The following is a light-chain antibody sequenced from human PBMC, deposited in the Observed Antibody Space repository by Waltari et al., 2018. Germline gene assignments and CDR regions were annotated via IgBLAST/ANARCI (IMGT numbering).Light chain of an antibody. CDR3: QQYYSSPLT. J-gene: IGKJ4*01. CDR2: WAS. V-gene: IGKV4-1*01. Sequence: DIVMTQSPDSLAVSLGERATINGKSSQSVLYSSNNKNKLAWYQQKPGQPPKLLIYWASTRESGVPDRFSGSGSGTDFTLTISSLQAEDVAVYYCQQYYSSPLTFGGGTKVEIK. CDR1: QSVLYSSNNKNK.